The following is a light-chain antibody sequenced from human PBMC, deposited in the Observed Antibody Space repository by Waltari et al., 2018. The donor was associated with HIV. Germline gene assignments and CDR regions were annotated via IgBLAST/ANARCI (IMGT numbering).Light chain of an antibody. Sequence: DIVMTQSPLSLSVIPGEPASISCSSNQTLLQSNGYNYLDWYLQKPGQSPQLLIYLASNRNFGVPDRFSGSGSGTEFLLKISGVDAEDIGVYYCMQALQTPCTFGQGTKVEIK. J-gene: IGKJ1*01. CDR1: QTLLQSNGYNY. V-gene: IGKV2-28*01. CDR2: LAS. CDR3: MQALQTPCT.